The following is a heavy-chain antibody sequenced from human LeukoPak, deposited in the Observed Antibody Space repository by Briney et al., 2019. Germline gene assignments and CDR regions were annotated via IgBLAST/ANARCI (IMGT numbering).Heavy chain of an antibody. CDR3: ARRTAGYSSSWFDY. Sequence: GGSLRLSCAASGFTFSSYWMTWVRQAPGKGLEWVANIKQDGSDKYYMDSVKGRFTISRDNAKNSLYLQMNSLRAEGTAVYYCARRTAGYSSSWFDYWGQGTLVTVSS. CDR1: GFTFSSYW. CDR2: IKQDGSDK. J-gene: IGHJ4*02. D-gene: IGHD6-13*01. V-gene: IGHV3-7*01.